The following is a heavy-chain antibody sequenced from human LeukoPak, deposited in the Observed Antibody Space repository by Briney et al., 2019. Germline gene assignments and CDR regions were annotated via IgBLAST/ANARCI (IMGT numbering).Heavy chain of an antibody. CDR2: IIPIFGTA. CDR1: GGTFSSYA. D-gene: IGHD3-22*01. Sequence: ASVKVSCKASGGTFSSYAISWVRQAPGQGLEWMGGIIPIFGTANYAQKFQGRVTITADESTSTAYMELSSLRSEDTAVYSCARGGISTYYYASSGYWSGYYMDVWGKGTTVTVSS. CDR3: ARGGISTYYYASSGYWSGYYMDV. V-gene: IGHV1-69*13. J-gene: IGHJ6*03.